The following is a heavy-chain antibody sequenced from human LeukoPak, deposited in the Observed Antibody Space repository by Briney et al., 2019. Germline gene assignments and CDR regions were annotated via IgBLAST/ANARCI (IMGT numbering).Heavy chain of an antibody. V-gene: IGHV3-30*18. CDR1: GFTFSSYG. J-gene: IGHJ6*02. CDR3: AKDFATVTNPTTDYYYYYGMDV. CDR2: ISYDGSNK. Sequence: PGGSLRLSCAASGFTFSSYGMHWVRQAPGKGLEWVAVISYDGSNKYYADSVKGRFTISRDNSKNTLYLQMNSLRAEDTAVYYCAKDFATVTNPTTDYYYYYGMDVWGQGTTVTVSS. D-gene: IGHD4-17*01.